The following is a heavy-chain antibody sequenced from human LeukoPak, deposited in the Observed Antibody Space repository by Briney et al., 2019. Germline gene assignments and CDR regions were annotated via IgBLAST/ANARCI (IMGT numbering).Heavy chain of an antibody. V-gene: IGHV3-7*01. CDR2: IKQDGSEK. D-gene: IGHD6-13*01. Sequence: PGGSLRLSCAASGFTFSSYWMSWVRQAPGKGLEWVANIKQDGSEKYYVDSVKGRFTISRDNAKNSLYLQMNSLRAEDTAVYYCARDRKGSSSSLFWFDPWGQGTLVTVSS. CDR1: GFTFSSYW. CDR3: ARDRKGSSSSLFWFDP. J-gene: IGHJ5*02.